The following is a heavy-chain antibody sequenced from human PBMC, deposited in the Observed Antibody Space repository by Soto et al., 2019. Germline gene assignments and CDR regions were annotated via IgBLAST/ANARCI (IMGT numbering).Heavy chain of an antibody. V-gene: IGHV3-33*01. J-gene: IGHJ6*02. CDR1: GFTFSSYG. CDR3: ARALYYYYGMDV. CDR2: IWYDGSNK. Sequence: GGSLRLSCAASGFTFSSYGMHWVRQAPGKGLEWVAVIWYDGSNKYYADSVKGRFTISRDNSKNTLYLQMNSLRAEDTAVYYCARALYYYYGMDVWGQGTTVTVSS.